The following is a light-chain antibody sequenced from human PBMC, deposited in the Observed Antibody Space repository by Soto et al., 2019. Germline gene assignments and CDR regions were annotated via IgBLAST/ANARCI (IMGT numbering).Light chain of an antibody. CDR2: KAS. V-gene: IGKV1-5*03. J-gene: IGKJ2*01. CDR3: QQYNSYPMYT. Sequence: DIQMTQSPSTLSASVGDRVTITCRASQSISSWLAWYQQKPGKAPKLLIYKASSLESGVPSRLSGSGSGTDFNLTISSLQPDDFATYYCQQYNSYPMYTFGQGTKLEIK. CDR1: QSISSW.